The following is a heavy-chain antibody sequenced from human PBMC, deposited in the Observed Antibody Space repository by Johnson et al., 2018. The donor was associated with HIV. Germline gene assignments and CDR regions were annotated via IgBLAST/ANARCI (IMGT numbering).Heavy chain of an antibody. Sequence: VQLVESGGGLVQPGGSLRLSCVASGFTVSGDYMSWVRQTPRKGLEWVALLYRDGTTYYADSVNGRFVIPSDDSKNTLYLYMSSLSAEDTAVYYCARLRQEANCRGDCHWAIWGQGTLVTVSS. D-gene: IGHD2-21*02. V-gene: IGHV3-66*04. CDR1: GFTVSGDY. CDR2: LYRDGTT. J-gene: IGHJ3*02. CDR3: ARLRQEANCRGDCHWAI.